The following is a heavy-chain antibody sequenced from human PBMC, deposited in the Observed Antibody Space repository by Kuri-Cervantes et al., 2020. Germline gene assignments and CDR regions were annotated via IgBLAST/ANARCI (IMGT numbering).Heavy chain of an antibody. CDR1: GFTFSSYG. D-gene: IGHD1-14*01. V-gene: IGHV3-30*18. J-gene: IGHJ3*02. Sequence: GESLKISCAASGFTFSSYGMHWVRQAPGKGLEWVAVISYDGSNKYYADSVKGRFTISRDNSKNTLYLQVNSLRAEDTAVYYCAKPQNLPTTSGYPLFDAFDIWGQGTTVTVSS. CDR2: ISYDGSNK. CDR3: AKPQNLPTTSGYPLFDAFDI.